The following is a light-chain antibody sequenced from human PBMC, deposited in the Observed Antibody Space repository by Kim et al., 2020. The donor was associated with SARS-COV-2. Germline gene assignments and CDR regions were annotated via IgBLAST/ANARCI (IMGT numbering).Light chain of an antibody. V-gene: IGLV3-1*01. J-gene: IGLJ2*01. CDR3: QAWDSSAGVI. Sequence: VSPGQTAGIPCSGEKLGDKYASWYQQKPGQSPVLVIYQDTKRPSGILERFSGSNSGNIATLTISGTQTMDEADYYCQAWDSSAGVIFGGGTQLTVL. CDR2: QDT. CDR1: KLGDKY.